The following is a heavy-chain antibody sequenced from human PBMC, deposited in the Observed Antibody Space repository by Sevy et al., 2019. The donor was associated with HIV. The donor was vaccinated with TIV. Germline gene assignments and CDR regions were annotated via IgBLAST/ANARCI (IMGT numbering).Heavy chain of an antibody. Sequence: SETLSLTCAVSGGSISSSNWWSWVRQPPGKGLEWIGEIYHSGSTNYNPSLKSRVTISVDKSKNQFSLKLSSVTAADTAVYYCARVYCSGGSCYNFDYWGQGTLVTVSS. CDR3: ARVYCSGGSCYNFDY. D-gene: IGHD2-15*01. CDR1: GGSISSSNW. CDR2: IYHSGST. J-gene: IGHJ4*02. V-gene: IGHV4-4*02.